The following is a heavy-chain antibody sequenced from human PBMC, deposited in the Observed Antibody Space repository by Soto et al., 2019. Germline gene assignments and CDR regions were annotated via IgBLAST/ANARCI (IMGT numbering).Heavy chain of an antibody. V-gene: IGHV1-18*01. J-gene: IGHJ6*03. CDR1: GYSFTNYG. D-gene: IGHD6-19*01. Sequence: QDQLVQSGAEVKKPWASVTVSCKASGYSFTNYGVTWVRQAPGQGLEWMGWISAFNGNTHYAQNLQGRVSMTSDASTSTAYMELRSLRSDVTAVYYCARDRGVAPRVAGNTHYFYYMDVWGKGTTVTVSS. CDR2: ISAFNGNT. CDR3: ARDRGVAPRVAGNTHYFYYMDV.